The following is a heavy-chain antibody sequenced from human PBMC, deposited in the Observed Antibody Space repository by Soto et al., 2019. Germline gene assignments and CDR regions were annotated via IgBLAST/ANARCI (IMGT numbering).Heavy chain of an antibody. V-gene: IGHV3-30-3*01. CDR1: GFTFSNNA. CDR3: ARGKTTSAFSAMDV. CDR2: ISYDGSNK. J-gene: IGHJ6*02. Sequence: QVQLVESGGGVVQPGRSLRLSCAASGFTFSNNAMDWVRQAPGKGLEWVAVISYDGSNKYIAESVKGRFTISRDNSKNTLFLQMNSLRAEDTAVYYCARGKTTSAFSAMDVWGQGTTVTVSS. D-gene: IGHD1-1*01.